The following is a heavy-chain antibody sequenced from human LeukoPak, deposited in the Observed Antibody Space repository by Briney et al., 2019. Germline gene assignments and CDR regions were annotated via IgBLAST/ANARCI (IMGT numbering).Heavy chain of an antibody. CDR1: GFTFSSYW. V-gene: IGHV3-53*01. CDR3: AALLSGH. J-gene: IGHJ4*02. CDR2: IYSGGST. Sequence: GGSLRLSCAASGFTFSSYWMSWVRQAPGKGLEWVSVIYSGGSTYYADSVKGRFTISRDNSKNTLYLQMNSLRAEDTAVYYCAALLSGHWGQGTLVTVSS. D-gene: IGHD3-10*01.